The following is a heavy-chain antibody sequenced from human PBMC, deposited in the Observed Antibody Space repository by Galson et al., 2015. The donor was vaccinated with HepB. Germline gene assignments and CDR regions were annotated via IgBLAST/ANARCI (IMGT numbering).Heavy chain of an antibody. Sequence: SLRLSCAASGFTFTIYSMNWVRQAPGKGLEWLSNITSDSRTIYYADSVQGRFTISSDNAQNSLYLQMNSLRAEDTAVYYCARTFPLDYYGQGTLVTVSS. D-gene: IGHD2/OR15-2a*01. CDR3: ARTFPLDY. CDR2: ITSDSRTI. V-gene: IGHV3-48*01. CDR1: GFTFTIYS. J-gene: IGHJ4*02.